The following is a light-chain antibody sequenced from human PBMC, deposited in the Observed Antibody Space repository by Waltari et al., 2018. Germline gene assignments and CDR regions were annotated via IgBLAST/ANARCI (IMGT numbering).Light chain of an antibody. V-gene: IGLV3-1*01. CDR1: KLGHKY. Sequence: SYELTQPPSVSVSPGQTASITCSGDKLGHKYACWYQQKPGQSPVLLIYQDNKRPSGIPERFSGSNSGNTATLTISGTQAMDEADYYCQAWDSNTVVFGGGTKLTVL. CDR2: QDN. CDR3: QAWDSNTVV. J-gene: IGLJ3*02.